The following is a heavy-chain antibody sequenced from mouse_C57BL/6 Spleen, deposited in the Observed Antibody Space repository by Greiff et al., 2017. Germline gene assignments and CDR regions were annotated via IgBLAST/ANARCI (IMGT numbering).Heavy chain of an antibody. J-gene: IGHJ1*03. D-gene: IGHD4-1*01. Sequence: EVKLVESGGGLVKPGGSLKLSCAASGFTFSDYGMHWVRQAPEQGLEWVAYISSGSSTTYYADTVKGRFTISRDNDKNTLFLQMTSLRSEDTAMYYCARTGTYWYFDVWGTGTTVTVSS. CDR1: GFTFSDYG. CDR3: ARTGTYWYFDV. V-gene: IGHV5-17*01. CDR2: ISSGSSTT.